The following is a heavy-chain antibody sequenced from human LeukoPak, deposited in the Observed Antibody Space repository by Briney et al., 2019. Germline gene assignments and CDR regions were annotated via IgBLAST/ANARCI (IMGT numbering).Heavy chain of an antibody. CDR3: ARSTLAGNSYGYGIVDY. CDR2: IYYSGGT. Sequence: SETLSLTCTVSGGSISSGSFYWGWIRQPPGKGLEWIGYIYYSGGTFYDPSLESRITISRDTSKNQFSLKLSSVTAADTAMYYCARSTLAGNSYGYGIVDYWGQGTLVTVSS. D-gene: IGHD5-18*01. CDR1: GGSISSGSFY. V-gene: IGHV4-39*07. J-gene: IGHJ4*02.